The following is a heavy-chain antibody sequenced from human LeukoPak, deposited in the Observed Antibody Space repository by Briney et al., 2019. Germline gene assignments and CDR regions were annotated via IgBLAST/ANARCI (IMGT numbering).Heavy chain of an antibody. CDR2: IYHSGST. J-gene: IGHJ5*02. Sequence: PSETLSLTCTVSGYSISSGYYWGWIRPPPGKGLEWIGSIYHSGSTYYNPSLKGRVTVSVDTSKNQFSLKLSSVTAADTAVYYCARGDRPWGQGTLVTVSS. V-gene: IGHV4-38-2*02. CDR3: ARGDRP. CDR1: GYSISSGYY.